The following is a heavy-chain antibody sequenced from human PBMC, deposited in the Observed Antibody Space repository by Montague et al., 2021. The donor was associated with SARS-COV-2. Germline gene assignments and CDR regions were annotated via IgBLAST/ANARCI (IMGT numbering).Heavy chain of an antibody. CDR1: GGSISSSSYY. V-gene: IGHV4-39*01. D-gene: IGHD2-2*01. J-gene: IGHJ5*02. Sequence: SETLSLTCTVSGGSISSSSYYWGWIRQPPGNGLEWIGSIYYSGSNYYNPSLKSRVTISVDTSKNQFSLKLSSVTAADTAVYYCARQGDQLLLEYWFDPWGQGTLVTVSS. CDR3: ARQGDQLLLEYWFDP. CDR2: IYYSGSN.